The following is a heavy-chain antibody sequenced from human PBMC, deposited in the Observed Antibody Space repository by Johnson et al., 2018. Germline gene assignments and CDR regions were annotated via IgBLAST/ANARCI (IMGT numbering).Heavy chain of an antibody. CDR2: IYYSGST. J-gene: IGHJ6*02. V-gene: IGHV4-59*01. Sequence: QVQLQESGPGLVKPSETLSLTCTVSGGSISSYYWSWIRQPPGKGLEWIGYIYYSGSTNYNPSLKSRVTISVDTSKNQFSLKLSSVTAADTAVYSCARAGDYYYYGMDVWGQGTTVTVSS. CDR3: ARAGDYYYYGMDV. CDR1: GGSISSYY.